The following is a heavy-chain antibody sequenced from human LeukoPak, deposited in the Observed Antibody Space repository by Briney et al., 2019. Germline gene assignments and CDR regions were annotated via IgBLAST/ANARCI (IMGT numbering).Heavy chain of an antibody. CDR2: IYYSGST. D-gene: IGHD6-13*01. J-gene: IGHJ3*01. V-gene: IGHV4-59*01. Sequence: PSETLSLTCTVSGGSIGSYYWSWIRQPPGKGMEWIGYIYYSGSTNYNPSLKSRVTISVDTSKNQSSLKLSSGTAADTAVYYCARDLTSSSWYFACDFWGQGTMVTVSS. CDR3: ARDLTSSSWYFACDF. CDR1: GGSIGSYY.